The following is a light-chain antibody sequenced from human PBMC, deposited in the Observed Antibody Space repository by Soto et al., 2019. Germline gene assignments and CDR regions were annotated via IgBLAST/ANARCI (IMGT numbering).Light chain of an antibody. V-gene: IGKV1-9*01. CDR2: SAS. Sequence: PSTLSACVGDRVNINCRASQALSNYLAWYQQKPGKAPDLLIYSASTLQSGVPSRFSGSGSETEFSLTIRALQPEDFATYYCQQLSRYPLTFGGGTKVDIK. CDR1: QALSNY. J-gene: IGKJ4*01. CDR3: QQLSRYPLT.